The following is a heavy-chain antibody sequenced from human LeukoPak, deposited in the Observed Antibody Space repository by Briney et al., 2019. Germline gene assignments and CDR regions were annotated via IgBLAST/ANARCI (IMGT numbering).Heavy chain of an antibody. CDR2: IRGSGDST. V-gene: IGHV3-23*01. CDR1: GFTFSNYA. J-gene: IGHJ4*02. CDR3: AKTWGVLTYDY. Sequence: GGSLRLPCAASGFTFSNYAMNWVRQAPGKGLEWVSTIRGSGDSTYYADSVKGRFTISRDNSKNTLYLQMNSLRAEDTAVYYCAKTWGVLTYDYWGQGTLVTVSS. D-gene: IGHD4/OR15-4a*01.